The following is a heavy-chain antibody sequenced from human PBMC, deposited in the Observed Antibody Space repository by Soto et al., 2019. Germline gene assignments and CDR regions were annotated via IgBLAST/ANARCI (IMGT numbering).Heavy chain of an antibody. J-gene: IGHJ4*02. CDR1: GYTFTSYG. CDR2: ISAYNGNT. V-gene: IGHV1-18*01. D-gene: IGHD3-22*01. CDR3: ASAEPYYYDSSGYRY. Sequence: ASVKVSCKASGYTFTSYGISWVRQAPGQGLEWMGWISAYNGNTNYAQKLQGRVTMTTDTSTSTAYMELRSLRSDDTTVYYSASAEPYYYDSSGYRYWGQGTLVTVSS.